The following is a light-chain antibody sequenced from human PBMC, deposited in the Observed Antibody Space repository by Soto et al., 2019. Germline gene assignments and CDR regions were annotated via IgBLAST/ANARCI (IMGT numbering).Light chain of an antibody. CDR2: AAS. J-gene: IGKJ4*01. CDR1: QSISSW. CDR3: KEYNSYSLT. Sequence: DIQMTQSPSTLSASVGDRVTITCRASQSISSWLAWYRQKPGKAPKLLIHAASSLDSGVPSRFSGSGSGTEFTLTISSLQPDDVATYCCKEYNSYSLTFGGGTKVVIK. V-gene: IGKV1-5*01.